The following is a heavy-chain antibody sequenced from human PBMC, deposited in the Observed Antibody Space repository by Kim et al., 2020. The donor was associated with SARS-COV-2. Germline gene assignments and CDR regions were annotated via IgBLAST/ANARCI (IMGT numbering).Heavy chain of an antibody. J-gene: IGHJ6*02. V-gene: IGHV3-23*01. CDR3: AKDGRYSSPTKRGDRSMDV. D-gene: IGHD6-13*01. Sequence: GGSLRLSCAASGFTFSSYAMSWVRQAPGKGLEWVSAISGSGGSTYYADSVKGRFTISRDNSKNTLYLQMNSLRAEDTAVYYCAKDGRYSSPTKRGDRSMDVWGQGTTGTVSS. CDR2: ISGSGGST. CDR1: GFTFSSYA.